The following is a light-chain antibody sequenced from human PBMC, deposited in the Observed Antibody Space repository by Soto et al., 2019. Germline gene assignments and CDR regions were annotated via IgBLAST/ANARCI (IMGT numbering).Light chain of an antibody. CDR3: QQYNNWPRT. V-gene: IGKV3-15*01. Sequence: EILLTQSPDTLSLSPGERATLPCRASQSVSSNLAWYQQKPGQAPRLLIYGASTRATGIPARFSGSGSGTEFTLTISSLQSEDFAVYYCQQYNNWPRTFGQGTKVDIK. CDR2: GAS. J-gene: IGKJ1*01. CDR1: QSVSSN.